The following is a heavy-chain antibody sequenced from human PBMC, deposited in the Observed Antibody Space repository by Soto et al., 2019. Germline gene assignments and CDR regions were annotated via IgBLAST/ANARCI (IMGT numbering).Heavy chain of an antibody. J-gene: IGHJ4*02. CDR3: ASRLNYYDSSGSGNF. CDR2: IVGSSSTI. D-gene: IGHD3-22*01. Sequence: ESGGGLVQPGGSLRLSCAASGFIFSDYSMNWVRQAPGKGLEWVSYIVGSSSTIYYADSVKGRFTISRDNAKNSLYLQMNSLRDEDTAVYYCASRLNYYDSSGSGNFWGQGTLVTVSS. V-gene: IGHV3-48*02. CDR1: GFIFSDYS.